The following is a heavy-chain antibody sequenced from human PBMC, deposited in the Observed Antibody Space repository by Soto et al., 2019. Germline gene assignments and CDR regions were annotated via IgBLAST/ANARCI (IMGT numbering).Heavy chain of an antibody. CDR2: ISAYNGNT. D-gene: IGHD3-22*01. J-gene: IGHJ5*02. V-gene: IGHV1-18*01. Sequence: GASVKVSCKASGYTFTSYGISWVRQAPGQGLEWMGWISAYNGNTTYAQKLQGRVTMTTDTSTSNAYMELRSVRSDNASVYYCTRSYAGNGYDYYHNWFGTRGKGT. CDR3: TRSYAGNGYDYYHNWFGT. CDR1: GYTFTSYG.